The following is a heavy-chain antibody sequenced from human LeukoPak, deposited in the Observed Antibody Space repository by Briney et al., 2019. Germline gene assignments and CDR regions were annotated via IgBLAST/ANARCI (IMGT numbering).Heavy chain of an antibody. CDR2: IYTSGST. Sequence: PSETLSLTCTVSGGSISSYYWSWIRQPPGKGLEWIGYIYTSGSTNYNPSLKSRVTISVDTSKNQFSLKLSSVTAADTAVYYCARLAVAGTEGIFDYWGQGTLVTVSS. CDR1: GGSISSYY. V-gene: IGHV4-4*09. J-gene: IGHJ4*02. D-gene: IGHD6-19*01. CDR3: ARLAVAGTEGIFDY.